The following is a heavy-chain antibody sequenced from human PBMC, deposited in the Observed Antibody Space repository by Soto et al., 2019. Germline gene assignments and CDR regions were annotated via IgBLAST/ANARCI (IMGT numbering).Heavy chain of an antibody. J-gene: IGHJ6*02. D-gene: IGHD1-26*01. CDR3: ARVSPSLLVHPYYYYGMDV. CDR1: GGSISSGDYY. Sequence: SETLSLTCTVSGGSISSGDYYWSWIRQPPGKGLEWIGYIYYSGSTYYNPSLKSRVTISVDTSKNQFSLKLSSVTAADTAVYYCARVSPSLLVHPYYYYGMDVWGQGTTVTVSS. V-gene: IGHV4-30-4*02. CDR2: IYYSGST.